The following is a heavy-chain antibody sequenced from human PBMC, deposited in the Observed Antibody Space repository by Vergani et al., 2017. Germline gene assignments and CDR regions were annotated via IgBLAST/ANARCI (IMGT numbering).Heavy chain of an antibody. Sequence: QVQLVESGGGVVQPGGSLRLSCAASGFTFSSYGMHWVRLAPGKGLEGVAFIRYDGSNKYYADSVKGRFTISRDNSKNTLYLQMNSLRAEDTAVYYCAKDHCSSTSCYGHYYYYGMDVWGQGTTVTVSS. J-gene: IGHJ6*02. CDR1: GFTFSSYG. D-gene: IGHD2-2*01. CDR3: AKDHCSSTSCYGHYYYYGMDV. CDR2: IRYDGSNK. V-gene: IGHV3-30*02.